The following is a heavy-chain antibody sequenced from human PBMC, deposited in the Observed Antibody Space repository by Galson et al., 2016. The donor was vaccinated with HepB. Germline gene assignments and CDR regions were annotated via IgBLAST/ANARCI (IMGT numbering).Heavy chain of an antibody. Sequence: SLRLSCAASGFIMNSDYISWVRQAPGKGLEWIALLYSVGTTHYADSVQGRFTISRDNPKTTLFLQMNNLRVEDTATYYCADSSGSYYDAFDIWGPGTMVTVTS. CDR3: ADSSGSYYDAFDI. J-gene: IGHJ3*02. D-gene: IGHD3-22*01. CDR2: LYSVGTT. V-gene: IGHV3-53*01. CDR1: GFIMNSDY.